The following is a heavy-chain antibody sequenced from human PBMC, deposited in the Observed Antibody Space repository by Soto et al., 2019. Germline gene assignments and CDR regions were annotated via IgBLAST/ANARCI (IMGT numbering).Heavy chain of an antibody. J-gene: IGHJ5*02. CDR2: IYYSGST. CDR1: GGSISSGGYY. CDR3: ARVTAGVPAWFDP. Sequence: QVQLQESGPGLVKPSQTLSLTCTVSGGSISSGGYYWSWIRQHPGKGLEWIGYIYYSGSTYYNPSLKSRVTVSGDPSKNQFSLKLSSVTAADTAVYYCARVTAGVPAWFDPWGQGTLVTGSS. D-gene: IGHD6-13*01. V-gene: IGHV4-31*03.